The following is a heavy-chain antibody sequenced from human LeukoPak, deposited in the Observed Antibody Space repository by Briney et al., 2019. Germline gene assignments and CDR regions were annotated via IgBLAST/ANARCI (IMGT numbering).Heavy chain of an antibody. V-gene: IGHV4-4*02. CDR1: GGSIGSSNW. D-gene: IGHD3-22*01. J-gene: IGHJ4*02. Sequence: SETLSLTCAVSGGSIGSSNWWSWVRQTPGKGLEWIGEIYHSGSTNYNPSLKSRVTISVDKSKNQFSLKLNSVTAADTAVYYCARLGDSSGYYAFDYWGQGTLVPVSS. CDR2: IYHSGST. CDR3: ARLGDSSGYYAFDY.